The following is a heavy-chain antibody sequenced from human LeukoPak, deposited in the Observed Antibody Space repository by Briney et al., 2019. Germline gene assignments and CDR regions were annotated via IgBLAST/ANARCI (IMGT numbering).Heavy chain of an antibody. D-gene: IGHD1-26*01. V-gene: IGHV3-23*01. Sequence: SGGSLRLSCAASGFTFSTYAMSWVRQAPGKGLEWVSAISGSGGTTYYADSVKGRFTISRDNSKNTLYLQMNSLRAEDTAVYYCARDRLGSFLDYWGQGTLVTVSS. CDR1: GFTFSTYA. CDR3: ARDRLGSFLDY. J-gene: IGHJ4*02. CDR2: ISGSGGTT.